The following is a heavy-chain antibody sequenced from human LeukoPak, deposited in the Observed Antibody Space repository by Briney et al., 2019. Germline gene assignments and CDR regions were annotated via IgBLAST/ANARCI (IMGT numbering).Heavy chain of an antibody. CDR1: GFTFGSYW. Sequence: GGSLRLSCAASGFTFGSYWMHWVRQAPGKGLVWVSRINTDGGSTTYADSVKGRFTISRDNAKNTLYLQMNSLRAEDTAVYYCARDRGMMDVWGKGTTVTVSS. CDR2: INTDGGST. D-gene: IGHD3-10*01. J-gene: IGHJ6*04. V-gene: IGHV3-74*01. CDR3: ARDRGMMDV.